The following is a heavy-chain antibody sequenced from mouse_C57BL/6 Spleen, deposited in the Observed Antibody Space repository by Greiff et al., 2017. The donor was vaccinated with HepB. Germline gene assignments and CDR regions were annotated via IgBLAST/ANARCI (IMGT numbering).Heavy chain of an antibody. D-gene: IGHD2-3*01. CDR2: IDHEDGDT. CDR1: GFNIKDYY. Sequence: EVQLQQSGAEFVRPGGSIKFSCTASGFNIKDYYMHWVQQSPEQGLEWVGRIDHEDGDTEYASSLQGKATMTADTASNTAYLQLSSLTSEDTAAYYCTTGYGGYYQAFAYWGQGTLVTVSA. CDR3: TTGYGGYYQAFAY. J-gene: IGHJ3*01. V-gene: IGHV14-1*01.